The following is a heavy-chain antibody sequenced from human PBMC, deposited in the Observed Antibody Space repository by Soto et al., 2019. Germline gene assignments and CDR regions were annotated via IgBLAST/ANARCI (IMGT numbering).Heavy chain of an antibody. Sequence: GGSLRLSCAASGFTFSSYAMHWVRQAPGKGLEWVAVISYDGSNKYYADSVKGRFTISRDNSKNTLYLQMNSLRAEDTAVYYCARDRGSSWWANYNYGMDVWGQGTTVTVSS. CDR1: GFTFSSYA. CDR2: ISYDGSNK. V-gene: IGHV3-30*04. D-gene: IGHD6-13*01. CDR3: ARDRGSSWWANYNYGMDV. J-gene: IGHJ6*02.